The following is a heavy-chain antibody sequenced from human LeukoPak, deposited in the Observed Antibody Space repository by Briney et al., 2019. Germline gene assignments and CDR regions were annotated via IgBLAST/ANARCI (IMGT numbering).Heavy chain of an antibody. J-gene: IGHJ1*01. CDR2: IYTSGSS. CDR1: GGSISSYY. CDR3: AXXXXXXXXXXXXXXXXFXH. Sequence: SETLSLTCTVSGGSISSYYWSWIRQPPGKGLEWIGYIYTSGSSNYNPSLKSRVTISISTSKNHFALKLRSVTAADTSVDYFAXXXXXXXXXXXXXXXXFXHWGQGTLVTVSS. V-gene: IGHV4-4*09.